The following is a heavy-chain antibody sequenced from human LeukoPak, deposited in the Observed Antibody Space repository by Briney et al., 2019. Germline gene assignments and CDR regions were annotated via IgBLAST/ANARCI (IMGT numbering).Heavy chain of an antibody. J-gene: IGHJ4*02. CDR3: AKRVYGSGSYYMDY. V-gene: IGHV3-23*01. CDR1: GLTFSSYG. CDR2: ISGSGGST. D-gene: IGHD3-10*01. Sequence: GGSLRLSCAASGLTFSSYGMSWVRQAPGKGLEWVSAISGSGGSTYYADSVKGRFTISRDNSKNTLYLQMNSLRAEDTAVYYCAKRVYGSGSYYMDYWGQGTLVTVSS.